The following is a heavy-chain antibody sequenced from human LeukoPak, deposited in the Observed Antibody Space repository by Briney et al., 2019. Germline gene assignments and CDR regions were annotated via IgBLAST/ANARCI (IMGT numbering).Heavy chain of an antibody. CDR2: IYYSGST. CDR3: ARAGKELDLDY. V-gene: IGHV4-30-4*08. CDR1: GGSISSGDYY. J-gene: IGHJ4*02. D-gene: IGHD1-26*01. Sequence: SETLSLTCTVSGGSISSGDYYWSWIRQPPGKGLEWIGYIYYSGSTYYNPYLKSRVTISVDTSKNQFSLKLSSATAADTAVYYCARAGKELDLDYWGQGTLVTVSS.